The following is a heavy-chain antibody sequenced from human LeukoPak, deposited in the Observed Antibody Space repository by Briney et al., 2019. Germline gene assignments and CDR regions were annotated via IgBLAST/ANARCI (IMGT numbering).Heavy chain of an antibody. CDR1: GGSSSGYY. CDR3: ASLSSSWYYDY. CDR2: INHSGST. D-gene: IGHD6-13*01. V-gene: IGHV4-34*01. Sequence: SETLSLTCAVYGGSSSGYYWSWIRQPPGKGLEWIGEINHSGSTNYNPSLKSRVTISVDTSKNQFSLKLSSVTAADTAVYYCASLSSSWYYDYWGQGTLVTVSS. J-gene: IGHJ4*02.